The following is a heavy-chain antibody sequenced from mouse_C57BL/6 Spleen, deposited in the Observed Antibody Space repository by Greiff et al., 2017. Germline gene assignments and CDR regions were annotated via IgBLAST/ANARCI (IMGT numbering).Heavy chain of an antibody. Sequence: VHLVESGPELVKPGASVKISCKASGYAFSSSWMNWVKQRPGKGLEWIGRIYPGDGDTNYNGKFKGKATLTADKSSSTAYMQLSSLTSEDSAVYFCARDYYGGGYAMDYWGQGTSVTVSS. CDR3: ARDYYGGGYAMDY. CDR1: GYAFSSSW. V-gene: IGHV1-82*01. J-gene: IGHJ4*01. D-gene: IGHD1-1*01. CDR2: IYPGDGDT.